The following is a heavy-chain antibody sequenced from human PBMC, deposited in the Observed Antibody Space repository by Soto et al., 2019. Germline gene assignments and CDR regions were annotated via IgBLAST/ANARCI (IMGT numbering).Heavy chain of an antibody. CDR3: ARDSPMTTKGGVVFDY. CDR1: GGTFSSYA. J-gene: IGHJ4*02. CDR2: IIPIFGTA. D-gene: IGHD4-17*01. Sequence: QVQLVQSGAEVKKPGSSVKVPCKASGGTFSSYAISWVRQAPGQGLEWMGGIIPIFGTANYAQKFQGRVTITADESTSTAYMELSSLRSEDTAVYYCARDSPMTTKGGVVFDYWGQGTLVTVSS. V-gene: IGHV1-69*01.